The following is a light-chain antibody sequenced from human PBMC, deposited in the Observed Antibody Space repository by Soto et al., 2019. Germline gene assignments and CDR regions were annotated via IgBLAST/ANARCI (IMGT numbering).Light chain of an antibody. V-gene: IGLV2-8*01. Sequence: QSALTQPPSASGSPGQSVTISCTGTSSDVGGYNYVSWYQQHPGKAPKLMIYEVSKRPSGVPDRFSGSKSGNTASLTVSGLQAEDEADYYCSSYAGSNNWMFGGGTKLPV. CDR3: SSYAGSNNWM. CDR2: EVS. J-gene: IGLJ3*02. CDR1: SSDVGGYNY.